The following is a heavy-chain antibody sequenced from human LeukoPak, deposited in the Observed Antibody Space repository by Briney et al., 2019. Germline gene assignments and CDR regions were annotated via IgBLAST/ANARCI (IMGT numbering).Heavy chain of an antibody. V-gene: IGHV4-59*01. CDR2: IDYSGST. D-gene: IGHD3-10*01. CDR1: GGSISSYY. CDR3: ARGGRSRGSMSFYYMDV. J-gene: IGHJ6*03. Sequence: SETLSLTCTVSGGSISSYYWSWIRQPPGKGLEWIGYIDYSGSTNYNPSLESRVTISAETSKNQVSLKVKSVTAADTAVYYCARGGRSRGSMSFYYMDVWGKGATVTVSS.